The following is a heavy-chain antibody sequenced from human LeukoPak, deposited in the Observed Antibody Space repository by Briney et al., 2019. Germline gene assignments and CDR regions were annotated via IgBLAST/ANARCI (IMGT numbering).Heavy chain of an antibody. V-gene: IGHV4-59*08. D-gene: IGHD3-22*01. Sequence: SETLSLTCTVSDGSISSYYWSWIRRPPGKGLEWIGYIHNSGGINYDPSLKSRVTISIDTSKNQISLRLTSVTAADAAVYYCARLGVVVTHYYYMDVWGKGTTVTVSS. CDR2: IHNSGGI. CDR1: DGSISSYY. CDR3: ARLGVVVTHYYYMDV. J-gene: IGHJ6*03.